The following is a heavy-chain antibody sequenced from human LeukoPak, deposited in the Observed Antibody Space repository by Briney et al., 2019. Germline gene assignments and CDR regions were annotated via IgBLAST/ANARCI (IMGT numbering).Heavy chain of an antibody. V-gene: IGHV3-30*03. D-gene: IGHD1-7*01. CDR3: AREGMGTAFSAWFEP. Sequence: SGGSLRLSCAASGFTFSNYGMHWVRQAPGKGLEWVAVVSSDGSIDYYADSLRGRFTVSRDNSKNTMFLQFNTLRPEDTAVYYCAREGMGTAFSAWFEPWGQGTLVTVPS. CDR2: VSSDGSID. J-gene: IGHJ5*02. CDR1: GFTFSNYG.